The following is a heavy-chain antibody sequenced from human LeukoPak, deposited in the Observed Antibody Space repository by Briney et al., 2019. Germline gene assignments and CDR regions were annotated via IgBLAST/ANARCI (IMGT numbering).Heavy chain of an antibody. Sequence: SETLSLTCTVSGGSISSYYWSWIRQPAGKGLEWIGRIYTSGSTNYNPSLKSRVTMSVDTSQNQFSLKLSSVTAADTAVYYCARVDCSGGTCYLHYFDYWGQGTLVTVSS. D-gene: IGHD2-15*01. CDR2: IYTSGST. CDR1: GGSISSYY. J-gene: IGHJ4*02. V-gene: IGHV4-4*07. CDR3: ARVDCSGGTCYLHYFDY.